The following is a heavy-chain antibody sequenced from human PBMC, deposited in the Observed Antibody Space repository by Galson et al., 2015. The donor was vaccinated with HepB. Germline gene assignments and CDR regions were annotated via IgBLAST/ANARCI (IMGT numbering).Heavy chain of an antibody. J-gene: IGHJ3*02. CDR1: GFTFDDYA. CDR3: AKGFNYYDFWSGPGPRNDAFDI. Sequence: SLRLSCAASGFTFDDYAMHWVRQAPGKGLEWVSGISWNSGSIGYADSVKGRFTISRDNAKNSLYLQMNSLRAEDTALYYCAKGFNYYDFWSGPGPRNDAFDIWGQGTMVTVSS. CDR2: ISWNSGSI. D-gene: IGHD3-3*01. V-gene: IGHV3-9*01.